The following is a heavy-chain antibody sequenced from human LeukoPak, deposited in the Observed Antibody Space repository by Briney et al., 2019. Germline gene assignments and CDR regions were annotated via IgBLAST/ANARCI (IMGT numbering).Heavy chain of an antibody. D-gene: IGHD1-26*01. V-gene: IGHV4-38-2*02. J-gene: IGHJ4*02. Sequence: PSETLSLTCTVSSYSISNGYYWGWIRLPPGKGLEWIGSIYHSGNTYYNPSLKSRATISVDTSKNQFSLKLSSVTATDTAVYYCARVVGATYYFDYWGQGTLVTVSS. CDR3: ARVVGATYYFDY. CDR1: SYSISNGYY. CDR2: IYHSGNT.